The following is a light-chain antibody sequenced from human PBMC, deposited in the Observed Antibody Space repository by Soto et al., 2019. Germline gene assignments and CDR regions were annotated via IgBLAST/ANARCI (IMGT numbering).Light chain of an antibody. J-gene: IGLJ1*01. CDR1: SSDVGAYNY. V-gene: IGLV2-14*01. CDR3: NSYTSSSTLYI. Sequence: QSALTQPASVSGSPGQSITISCSGTSSDVGAYNYVSWYQQHPGKAPKLIIYDVSYRSSGVSTRFSGSKSGTTASLTISGLQAEDEADYYCNSYTSSSTLYIFGPGTKVTVL. CDR2: DVS.